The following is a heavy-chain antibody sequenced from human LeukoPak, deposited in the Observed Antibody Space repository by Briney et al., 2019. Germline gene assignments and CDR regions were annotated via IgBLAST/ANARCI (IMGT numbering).Heavy chain of an antibody. D-gene: IGHD1-26*01. J-gene: IGHJ4*02. V-gene: IGHV4-38-2*02. Sequence: SETLSLTCTVSGYSISSGYYWGWIRQPPGKGLEWIGSIYHSGSTYYNPSLKSRVTISVDTSKNQFSLKLSSVTAADTAVYYCARDASGSYSSGYWGQGTLATVSS. CDR3: ARDASGSYSSGY. CDR1: GYSISSGYY. CDR2: IYHSGST.